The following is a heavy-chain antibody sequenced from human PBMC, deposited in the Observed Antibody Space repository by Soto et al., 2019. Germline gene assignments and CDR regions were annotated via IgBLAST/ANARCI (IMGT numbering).Heavy chain of an antibody. Sequence: ASVKVSCKASGGTFSSYAISWVRQAPGQGLEWMGGIIPIFGTANYAQKFQGRVTITADESTSTAYMELSSLRSEDTAVYYCARDTAVDGYNYGGLDYWGQGTLVTVSS. D-gene: IGHD5-12*01. CDR2: IIPIFGTA. V-gene: IGHV1-69*13. CDR3: ARDTAVDGYNYGGLDY. CDR1: GGTFSSYA. J-gene: IGHJ4*02.